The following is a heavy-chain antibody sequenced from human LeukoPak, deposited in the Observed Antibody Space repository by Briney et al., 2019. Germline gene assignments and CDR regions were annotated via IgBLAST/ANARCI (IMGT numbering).Heavy chain of an antibody. J-gene: IGHJ4*02. D-gene: IGHD3/OR15-3a*01. CDR3: ARQTGSGLFILP. CDR2: TYYSGNT. CDR1: GVSISSSNSY. V-gene: IGHV4-39*01. Sequence: SETLSLTCTVSGVSISSSNSYWGWIRQPPGKGLEWIGSTYYSGNTYYNASLKSQVSISIDTSKNQFSLKLTSVTAADTAVYYCARQTGSGLFILPGGQGTLVTVSS.